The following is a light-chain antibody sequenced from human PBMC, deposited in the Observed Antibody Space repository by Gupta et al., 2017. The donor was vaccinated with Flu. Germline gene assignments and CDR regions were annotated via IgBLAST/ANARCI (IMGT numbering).Light chain of an antibody. J-gene: IGKJ1*01. V-gene: IGKV3-11*01. Sequence: ATLSLSPGERATLSCRASQSVDSSLAWYQQRPGQAPRLLIYDASNRDAGIPARFSGSGSGTDFTLTISSREPEDFALYYCQQRSLWPPWTFGQGTKVEIK. CDR2: DAS. CDR1: QSVDSS. CDR3: QQRSLWPPWT.